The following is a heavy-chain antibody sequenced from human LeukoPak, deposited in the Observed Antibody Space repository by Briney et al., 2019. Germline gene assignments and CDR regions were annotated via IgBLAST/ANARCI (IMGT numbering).Heavy chain of an antibody. CDR2: IIPIFGIA. Sequence: SVKVSCKASGGTFSSYAISWVRQAPGQGLEWMGRIIPIFGIANYAQKFQGRVTITADKSTSTAYMELSSLRSEDTAVYYCARAIDSSSTHFFDYWGQGTLVTVSS. CDR3: ARAIDSSSTHFFDY. D-gene: IGHD6-6*01. V-gene: IGHV1-69*04. J-gene: IGHJ4*02. CDR1: GGTFSSYA.